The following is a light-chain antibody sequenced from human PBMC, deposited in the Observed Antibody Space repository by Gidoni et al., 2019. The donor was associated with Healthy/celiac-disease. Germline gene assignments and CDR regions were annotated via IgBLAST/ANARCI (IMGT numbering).Light chain of an antibody. Sequence: IVLTKSPGTLSLSPGERATLSCRASQSVSSSYLAWYQQKPGPAPRLLIYGASSRATGIPDRFSGSGSGTDCTLTISILEPEDFAVYYCQQYGSSPSSFTFGPGTKVDIK. CDR1: QSVSSSY. V-gene: IGKV3-20*01. CDR3: QQYGSSPSSFT. CDR2: GAS. J-gene: IGKJ3*01.